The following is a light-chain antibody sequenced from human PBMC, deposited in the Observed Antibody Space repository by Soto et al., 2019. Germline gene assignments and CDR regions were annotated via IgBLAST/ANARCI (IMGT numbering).Light chain of an antibody. CDR1: QSVSSSY. Sequence: ESVLTQSPGTLSLSPGERATLSCRASQSVSSSYLAWYQQKPGQAPRLLIYGASSRATGIPDRFSGSGSGTEFTLTISRLEPEDFAVYYCQQYGSSPTFGHGTKVELK. J-gene: IGKJ1*01. V-gene: IGKV3-20*01. CDR2: GAS. CDR3: QQYGSSPT.